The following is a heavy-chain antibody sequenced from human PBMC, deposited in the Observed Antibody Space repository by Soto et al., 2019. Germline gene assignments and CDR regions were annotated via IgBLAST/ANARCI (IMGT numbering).Heavy chain of an antibody. J-gene: IGHJ6*02. CDR3: ARRGGSSSGYYYYAMDV. V-gene: IGHV4-31*11. D-gene: IGHD6-6*01. CDR1: RDSINSGGYY. Sequence: PSESLSLACAVSRDSINSGGYYWSWIRQHPGKGLEWIGYIYSNGDTYYNPSLKSRVTISVDTSKNQFSLNLTSVTAADTAVYYCARRGGSSSGYYYYAMDVWGQGTTVTVSS. CDR2: IYSNGDT.